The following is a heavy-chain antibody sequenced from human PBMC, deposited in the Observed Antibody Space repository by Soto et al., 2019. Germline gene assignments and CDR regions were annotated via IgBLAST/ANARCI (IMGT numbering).Heavy chain of an antibody. CDR1: NFAFNTAW. D-gene: IGHD2-8*01. V-gene: IGHV3-15*07. Sequence: EAQLVESGGGLVKPGGSLRLSCVASNFAFNTAWMTWVRQAPGKGLEWVGRSKGKTDGATIDYAAPVKGRFTISRDDSKNTMYLQMDSLKTEDTGMYYCTTDPPVYHYYGKDVLGQGTTVTVSS. J-gene: IGHJ6*02. CDR2: SKGKTDGATI. CDR3: TTDPPVYHYYGKDV.